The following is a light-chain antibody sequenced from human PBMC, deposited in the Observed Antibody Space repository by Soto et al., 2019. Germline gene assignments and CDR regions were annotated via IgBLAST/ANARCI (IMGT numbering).Light chain of an antibody. CDR1: SSDVGSYNF. Sequence: QSALTQPASVSGSPGQSITISCTGTSSDVGSYNFVSWYQHHPGKAPKVMIYEGSKRPSGVSNRFSGSKSGNTASLTISGLQAEDEADYYCCSYAGDSALYVFGTGTKLTVL. CDR3: CSYAGDSALYV. CDR2: EGS. J-gene: IGLJ1*01. V-gene: IGLV2-23*01.